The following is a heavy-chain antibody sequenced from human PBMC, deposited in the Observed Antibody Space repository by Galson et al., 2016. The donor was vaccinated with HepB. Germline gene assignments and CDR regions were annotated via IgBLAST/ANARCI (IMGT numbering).Heavy chain of an antibody. V-gene: IGHV3-30*04. J-gene: IGHJ4*02. CDR1: GFSVRKFA. CDR3: ARVPTGFNYYGRDSPVSPFDVY. CDR2: ISFDGNEK. D-gene: IGHD3-22*01. Sequence: SLRLSCAASGFSVRKFAMHWVRQAPGKGLEWLAVISFDGNEKFYADFVRGRFTISRDNSDNTLYLQMNSLRPDDTALYYCARVPTGFNYYGRDSPVSPFDVYWGQGTLVSVSS.